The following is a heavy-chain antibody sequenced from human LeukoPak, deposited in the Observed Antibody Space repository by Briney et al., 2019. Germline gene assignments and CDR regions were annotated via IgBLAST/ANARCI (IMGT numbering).Heavy chain of an antibody. J-gene: IGHJ3*02. V-gene: IGHV1-18*01. D-gene: IGHD5-12*01. Sequence: GASVKVSCKTSGYKFKNYGISWVRQAPGQGLEWMGWVRADNGKTDYAQKLQGRVTMTTDTSTSTAYMELRSLRSDDTAVYYCARDSGYDLDAFDIWGQGTMVTVSS. CDR1: GYKFKNYG. CDR3: ARDSGYDLDAFDI. CDR2: VRADNGKT.